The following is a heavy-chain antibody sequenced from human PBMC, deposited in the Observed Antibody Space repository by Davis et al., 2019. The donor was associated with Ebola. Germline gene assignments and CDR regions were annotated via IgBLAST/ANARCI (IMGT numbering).Heavy chain of an antibody. V-gene: IGHV1-2*02. CDR3: ARTVNDYGDYVDY. CDR1: GYTFTGYY. Sequence: ASVQVSCKASGYTFTGYYMHWVRQAPGQGLEWMGWINPNSGGTNYAQKFQGRVTMTRDTSISTAYMELGRLRSDDTAVYYCARTVNDYGDYVDYWGQGTLVTVSS. J-gene: IGHJ4*02. D-gene: IGHD4-17*01. CDR2: INPNSGGT.